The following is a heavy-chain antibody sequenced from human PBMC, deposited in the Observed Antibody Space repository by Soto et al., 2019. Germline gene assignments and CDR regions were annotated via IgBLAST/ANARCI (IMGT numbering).Heavy chain of an antibody. D-gene: IGHD6-19*01. Sequence: GGSLRLSCAASGFTFSSYAMSWVRQAPGKGLEWVSAISGSGGSTYYADSVKGRFTISREHSKNTLYLQMNSLRAEDTAVYYCAKSGIAVAGTSYWGQGTLVTVSS. V-gene: IGHV3-23*01. CDR3: AKSGIAVAGTSY. CDR2: ISGSGGST. CDR1: GFTFSSYA. J-gene: IGHJ4*02.